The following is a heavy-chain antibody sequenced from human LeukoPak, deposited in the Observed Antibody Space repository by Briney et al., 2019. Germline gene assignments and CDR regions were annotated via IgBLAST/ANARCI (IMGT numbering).Heavy chain of an antibody. D-gene: IGHD6-19*01. J-gene: IGHJ4*02. CDR3: ASTKGQWLVLGY. V-gene: IGHV3-7*01. CDR1: GFTFSSYW. Sequence: GGSLRLSCAASGFTFSSYWMSWVRQAPGKGLEWVANIKQDGREKYYVDSVKGPFTISRDNAKNSLYLQMNSLRAEDTAVYYCASTKGQWLVLGYWGQGTLVTVSS. CDR2: IKQDGREK.